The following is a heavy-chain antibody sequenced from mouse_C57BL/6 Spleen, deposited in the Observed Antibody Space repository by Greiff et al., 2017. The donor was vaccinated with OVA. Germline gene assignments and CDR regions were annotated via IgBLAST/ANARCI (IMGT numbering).Heavy chain of an antibody. J-gene: IGHJ2*01. CDR1: GYSITSGYD. V-gene: IGHV3-1*01. CDR2: ISYSGST. D-gene: IGHD4-1*01. CDR3: ARALGRGGYYFDY. Sequence: EVQLQQSGPGMVKPSQSLSLTCTVTGYSITSGYDWHWIRHFPGNKLEWMGYISYSGSTNYNPSLKSRISITHDTSKNHFFLKLNSVTTEDTATYYCARALGRGGYYFDYWGQGTTLTVSS.